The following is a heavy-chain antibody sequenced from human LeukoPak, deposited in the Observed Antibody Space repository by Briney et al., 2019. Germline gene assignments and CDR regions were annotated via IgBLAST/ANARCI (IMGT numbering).Heavy chain of an antibody. CDR2: FDPEDGET. J-gene: IGHJ4*02. D-gene: IGHD6-13*01. Sequence: ASVKVSCKVSGYTLTELSMHWVRQAPGKGLEWMGGFDPEDGETIYAQKFQGRVTMIEDTSTDTAYMELSSLRSEDTAVYYCATLSSPVDYWGQGTLVTVSS. V-gene: IGHV1-24*01. CDR3: ATLSSPVDY. CDR1: GYTLTELS.